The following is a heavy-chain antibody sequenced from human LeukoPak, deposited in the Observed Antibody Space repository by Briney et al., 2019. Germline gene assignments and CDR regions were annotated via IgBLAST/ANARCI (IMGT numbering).Heavy chain of an antibody. D-gene: IGHD2-15*01. CDR3: VRAYCSVSDCFDAFDL. CDR2: ASFDSSHK. J-gene: IGHJ3*01. V-gene: IGHV3-30*03. CDR1: GFSLETYG. Sequence: GGSLRLSCVASGFSLETYGMHWVRQAPGKGLEWLTVASFDSSHKTYADSVKGRFSISRDNSANTVFLQMNSLRSEDTAVYHCVRAYCSVSDCFDAFDLWGQGTLVRVSS.